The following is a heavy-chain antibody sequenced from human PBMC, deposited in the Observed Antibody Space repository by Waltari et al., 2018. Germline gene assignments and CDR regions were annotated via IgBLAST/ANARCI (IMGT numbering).Heavy chain of an antibody. CDR3: ARGGHFWSGYYMIPYYYGMDV. Sequence: QVQLQESGPGLVKPSETLSLTCTVSGGSISSYYWSWIRQPPRKGLEWIGYIYYSGSTNYNPSLKSRVTIAVDTSKNQFSLKLSSVTAADTAVYYCARGGHFWSGYYMIPYYYGMDVWGQGTTVTVSS. CDR1: GGSISSYY. V-gene: IGHV4-59*01. D-gene: IGHD3-3*02. J-gene: IGHJ6*02. CDR2: IYYSGST.